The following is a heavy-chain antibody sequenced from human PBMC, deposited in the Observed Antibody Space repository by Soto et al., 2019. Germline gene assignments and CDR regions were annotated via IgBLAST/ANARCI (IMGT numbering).Heavy chain of an antibody. CDR3: VKFSGRAYHSYYMDV. CDR2: GGSGGST. D-gene: IGHD1-26*01. Sequence: DVQLLESGGGLAQRGGSLRLSCAASGFSFSTYGMTWVRQAPGKGLEWVSYGGSGGSTYYADSVKGRFTISRDNSKNTLYLQMNSLRAEDTAVYYCVKFSGRAYHSYYMDVWGNGTTVTVSS. J-gene: IGHJ6*03. CDR1: GFSFSTYG. V-gene: IGHV3-23*01.